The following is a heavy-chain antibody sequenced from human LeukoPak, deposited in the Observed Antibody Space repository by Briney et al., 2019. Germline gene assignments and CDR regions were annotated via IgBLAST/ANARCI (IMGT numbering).Heavy chain of an antibody. CDR1: GGSISSGSYY. V-gene: IGHV4-61*02. J-gene: IGHJ6*02. D-gene: IGHD1-14*01. CDR2: IYTSGST. Sequence: PSETLSLTCTVSGGSISSGSYYWSWIRQPAGKGLEWIGRIYTSGSTNYNPSLKSRVTISVDTSKNQFSLKLSSVTAADTAVYYCARRTHYDYYYGMDVWGQGTTVTVSS. CDR3: ARRTHYDYYYGMDV.